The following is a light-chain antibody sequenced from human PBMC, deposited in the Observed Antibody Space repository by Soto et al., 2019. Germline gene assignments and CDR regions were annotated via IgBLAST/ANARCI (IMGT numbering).Light chain of an antibody. CDR3: MHSIDWPWT. CDR1: RSLVFRDGNTY. CDR2: NVS. J-gene: IGKJ1*01. Sequence: VLTQSPLSVSVTVGQPASISCRTSRSLVFRDGNTYLHWFQQRPGQSPRRLIENVSNRDSGVPDRFTGSGSGTDFTLEISRVEAEDVGMYYCMHSIDWPWTLGQGTKVDTK. V-gene: IGKV2-30*01.